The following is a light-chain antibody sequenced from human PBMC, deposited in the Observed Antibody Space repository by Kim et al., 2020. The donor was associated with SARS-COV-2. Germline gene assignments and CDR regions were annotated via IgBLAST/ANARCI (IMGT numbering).Light chain of an antibody. CDR2: GAS. CDR1: QSVSNSY. CDR3: QQYGSSPLT. V-gene: IGKV3-20*01. Sequence: SAGERATLPCRASQSVSNSYLAWYQQKPGQAPRLLIYGASSRATGIPDRFSGSGSGTDFTFSISRLEPEDFAVYYCQQYGSSPLTFGGGTKVDIK. J-gene: IGKJ4*01.